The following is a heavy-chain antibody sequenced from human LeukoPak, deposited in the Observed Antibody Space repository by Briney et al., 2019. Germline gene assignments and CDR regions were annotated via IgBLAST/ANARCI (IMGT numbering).Heavy chain of an antibody. CDR1: GYTFTSYD. D-gene: IGHD4-23*01. V-gene: IGHV1-8*03. J-gene: IGHJ4*01. CDR2: MNPNSGNT. Sequence: ASVKVSCKASGYTFTSYDINWVRQATGQGLEWMGWMNPNSGNTGYAQKFQGGVTITRNTSISTAYMELSSLRSEDTAVYYCARNDYGGNVKEFDYWGQGTLVTVSS. CDR3: ARNDYGGNVKEFDY.